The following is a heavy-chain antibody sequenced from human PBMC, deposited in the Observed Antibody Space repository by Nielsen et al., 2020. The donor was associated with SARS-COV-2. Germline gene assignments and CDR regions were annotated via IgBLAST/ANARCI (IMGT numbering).Heavy chain of an antibody. CDR1: GYNFTEYW. J-gene: IGHJ3*01. CDR3: ASLNVRTAMV. D-gene: IGHD2-8*01. Sequence: GESLKISCKGSGYNFTEYWISWVRQMPGKGLEWMGRIYPSESYVDYGPSFEGHVTISTDKSISTAYLQWGSLEASDTAMYYCASLNVRTAMVWGQGTMVTVSS. CDR2: IYPSESYV. V-gene: IGHV5-10-1*01.